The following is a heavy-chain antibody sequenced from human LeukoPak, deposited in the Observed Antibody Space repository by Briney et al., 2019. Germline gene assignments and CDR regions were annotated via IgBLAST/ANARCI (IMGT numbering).Heavy chain of an antibody. D-gene: IGHD4-17*01. J-gene: IGHJ4*02. Sequence: SETLSLTCAVYGGSFSGYYWSWIRQPPGKGLEWIGEINHSGSTNYNPSLKSRVTISVDTSKNQFSLKLSSVTAADTAVYYCASGIDYGEYYFDYWGQGTLVTVSS. CDR3: ASGIDYGEYYFDY. CDR1: GGSFSGYY. CDR2: INHSGST. V-gene: IGHV4-34*01.